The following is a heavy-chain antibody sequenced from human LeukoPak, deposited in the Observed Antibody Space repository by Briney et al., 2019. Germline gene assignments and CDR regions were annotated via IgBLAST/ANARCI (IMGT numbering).Heavy chain of an antibody. J-gene: IGHJ5*02. Sequence: ASVKVSCKASGYTFTGYYMHWVRQAPGQGHEWMGWVTSYNGDTNYAQKFQGRVTMSTDTSTSTAYMELRSLRFDDTAIYYCAKDWHILTGRNCFDPWGQGTLVTVSS. D-gene: IGHD3-9*01. CDR2: VTSYNGDT. V-gene: IGHV1-18*04. CDR1: GYTFTGYY. CDR3: AKDWHILTGRNCFDP.